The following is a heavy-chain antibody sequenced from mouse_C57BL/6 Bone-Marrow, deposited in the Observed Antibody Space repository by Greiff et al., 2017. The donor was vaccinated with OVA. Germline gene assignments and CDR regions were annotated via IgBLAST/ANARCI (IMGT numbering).Heavy chain of an antibody. CDR1: GFSLTSYA. CDR2: LWTGGGT. V-gene: IGHV2-9-1*01. J-gene: IGHJ4*01. Sequence: VMLVESGPGLVAPSQSLSITCTVSGFSLTSYAISWVRQPPGKGLEWLGVLWTGGGTNYNSALKSRLRISKDNSKSQVFLKMKILQHDDTSRYYCARGPYYYGSSLYAMDYWGQGTSVTVSS. CDR3: ARGPYYYGSSLYAMDY. D-gene: IGHD1-1*01.